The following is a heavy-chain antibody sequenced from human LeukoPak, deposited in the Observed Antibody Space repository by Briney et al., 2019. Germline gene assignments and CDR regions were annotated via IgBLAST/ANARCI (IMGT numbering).Heavy chain of an antibody. CDR3: ANSPYGDWSFDF. Sequence: GGSVRLSCAASGFTFSSYGMHWVRQAPGEGLEWVAFILYHGRDKYYGDSVKGRFTISRDNSRNTLYLQIDSLRGEATAVYYCANSPYGDWSFDFWGQGTLVTVSS. J-gene: IGHJ4*02. D-gene: IGHD4-17*01. V-gene: IGHV3-30*02. CDR2: ILYHGRDK. CDR1: GFTFSSYG.